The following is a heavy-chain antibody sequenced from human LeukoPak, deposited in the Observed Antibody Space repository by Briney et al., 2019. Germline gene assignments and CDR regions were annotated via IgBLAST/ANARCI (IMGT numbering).Heavy chain of an antibody. J-gene: IGHJ5*02. Sequence: SETLSLTCNVSGASVSTYYWSWIRRPAGKGLEWIGRFYTGGGTDNNPSLKSRIAMSVDSSKNQLSLKVTSVTAADTAVYYCARDGGPGNPLPRFDPWGQGTLVTVSS. CDR1: GASVSTYY. V-gene: IGHV4-4*07. D-gene: IGHD4-23*01. CDR2: FYTGGGT. CDR3: ARDGGPGNPLPRFDP.